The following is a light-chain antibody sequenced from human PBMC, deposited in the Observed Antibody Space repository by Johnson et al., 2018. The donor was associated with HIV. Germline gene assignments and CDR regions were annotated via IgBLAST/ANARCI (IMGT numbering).Light chain of an antibody. CDR3: GTWDTSLSAYV. CDR1: SSNVGSSF. CDR2: DND. J-gene: IGLJ1*01. V-gene: IGLV1-51*01. Sequence: QSVLTQPPSVSAAPGQTVTISCSGSSSNVGSSFVSWYRQVPGTAPKLLIYDNDQRPSGIPDRFSGSKSGTSATLGITGLQTGDEGDYYCGTWDTSLSAYVFGTGTKVTGL.